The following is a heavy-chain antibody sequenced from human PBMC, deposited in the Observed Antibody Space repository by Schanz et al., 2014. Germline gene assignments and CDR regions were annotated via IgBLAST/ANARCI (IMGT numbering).Heavy chain of an antibody. D-gene: IGHD3-3*01. CDR2: IYTSGST. V-gene: IGHV4-4*07. J-gene: IGHJ5*02. CDR3: ARDRGYDFSFDP. CDR1: GGSISSFY. Sequence: VQLQESGPGRFPSSETLSLTCPFSGGSISSFYWGWIRQPAGKGLEWIGRIYTSGSTNYNPSLKSRVTMSLDPSKNHFSLKLSSVTAADTAVYYCARDRGYDFSFDPWGQGTLVTVSS.